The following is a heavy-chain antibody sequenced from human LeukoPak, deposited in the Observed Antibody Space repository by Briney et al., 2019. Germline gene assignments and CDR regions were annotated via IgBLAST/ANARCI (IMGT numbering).Heavy chain of an antibody. CDR2: TSGGGIST. D-gene: IGHD3-3*01. V-gene: IGHV3-23*01. Sequence: GGSLRLSCAASGFTFSSYAMNWVRQAPGKGLDWVSATSGGGISTYYADSVKGRFTISRDNSKNMLYLQMNSLRAEDTAVYYCAKDDSGYYKGVDYWGQGTQVTVSS. CDR3: AKDDSGYYKGVDY. J-gene: IGHJ4*02. CDR1: GFTFSSYA.